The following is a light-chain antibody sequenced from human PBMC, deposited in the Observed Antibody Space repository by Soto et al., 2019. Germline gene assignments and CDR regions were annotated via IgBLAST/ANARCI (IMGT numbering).Light chain of an antibody. J-gene: IGLJ1*01. Sequence: QSVLTQPASVSGSPGQSITISCTGTSSDVGGYNYVSWYQQHPGKAPKLMTYEVSNRPSGVSNRFSGSKSGNTASLTISGLQAEDEADHYCSSYTSSSIDYVFGTGTKVTVL. V-gene: IGLV2-14*01. CDR2: EVS. CDR1: SSDVGGYNY. CDR3: SSYTSSSIDYV.